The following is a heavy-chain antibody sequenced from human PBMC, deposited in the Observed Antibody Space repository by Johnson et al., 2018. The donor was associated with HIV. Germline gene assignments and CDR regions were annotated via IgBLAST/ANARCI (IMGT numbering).Heavy chain of an antibody. CDR2: ISYDGSNK. V-gene: IGHV3-30*03. J-gene: IGHJ3*02. CDR1: GFTFSSYG. Sequence: QVQLVESGGGVVQPGRSLRLSCAASGFTFSSYGMHWVRQAPGKGLEWVAVISYDGSNKYYADSVKGRFTISRENAKNSLYLQMNSLRAGDTAVYYCARALGATYAVDIWGQGTMVTVSS. D-gene: IGHD1-26*01. CDR3: ARALGATYAVDI.